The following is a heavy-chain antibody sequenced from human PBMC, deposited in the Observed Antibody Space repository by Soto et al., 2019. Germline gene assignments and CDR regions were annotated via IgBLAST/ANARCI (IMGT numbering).Heavy chain of an antibody. V-gene: IGHV1-18*01. CDR2: ISASSPYS. D-gene: IGHD3-22*01. CDR3: ARTYYYDSTGHYDFDY. J-gene: IGHJ4*02. CDR1: GYTFSIYG. Sequence: QVHLVQSGAEVKKPGASVKVSCKASGYTFSIYGISWVRQAPGQGLEWLGWISASSPYSHYTQKLQGRVTMAADTSTHTAYLELRSLTSDDTAVYYCARTYYYDSTGHYDFDYWGQGTLVTVSS.